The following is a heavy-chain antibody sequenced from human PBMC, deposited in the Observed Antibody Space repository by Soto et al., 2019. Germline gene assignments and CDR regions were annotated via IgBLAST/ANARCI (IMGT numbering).Heavy chain of an antibody. Sequence: SGPTLVNPTETLTLTCTVSGFSLSNARMGVSWIRQPPGKALEWLAHIFSNDEKSYSTSLKSRLTISKDTSKSQVVLTMTNMDPVDTATYYCARILEDIVVVVAAISENNWFDPWGQGTLVTVSS. V-gene: IGHV2-26*01. CDR2: IFSNDEK. CDR3: ARILEDIVVVVAAISENNWFDP. CDR1: GFSLSNARMG. J-gene: IGHJ5*02. D-gene: IGHD2-15*01.